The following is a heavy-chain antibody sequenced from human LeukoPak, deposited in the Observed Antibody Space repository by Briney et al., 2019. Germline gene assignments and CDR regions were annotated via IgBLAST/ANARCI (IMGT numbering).Heavy chain of an antibody. CDR2: IGGSGGSP. V-gene: IGHV3-23*01. J-gene: IGHJ6*02. CDR1: GFTFSSYA. CDR3: AKDAGYSDYVFYYYGMDV. D-gene: IGHD5-12*01. Sequence: GASLRLSCAASGFTFSSYAMNWVRQAPGKGLEWVSGIGGSGGSPYQADSVKGRFTISRDNSKNTLYLQMTSLRAEDTALYYCAKDAGYSDYVFYYYGMDVWGQGTTVTVSS.